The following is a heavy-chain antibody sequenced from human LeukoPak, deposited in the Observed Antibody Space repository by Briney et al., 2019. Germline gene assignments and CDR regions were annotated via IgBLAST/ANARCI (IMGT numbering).Heavy chain of an antibody. CDR1: GFTFDDYG. CDR3: ARTLNSSGWYIRANYYYGMDV. J-gene: IGHJ6*02. CDR2: INWNGGST. D-gene: IGHD6-19*01. V-gene: IGHV3-20*01. Sequence: AGGSLRLSCAASGFTFDDYGMSWVRQAPGKGLERVSGINWNGGSTGYADSVKGRFTISRDNAKNSLYLQMNSLRAEDTALYHCARTLNSSGWYIRANYYYGMDVWGQGTTVTVSS.